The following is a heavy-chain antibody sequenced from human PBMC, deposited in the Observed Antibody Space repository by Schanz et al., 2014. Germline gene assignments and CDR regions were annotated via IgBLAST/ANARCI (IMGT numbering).Heavy chain of an antibody. D-gene: IGHD3-10*01. J-gene: IGHJ3*02. CDR1: GFNFGSHG. CDR3: AKGRFGELSAFDI. CDR2: VPFDGSQK. V-gene: IGHV3-30*19. Sequence: QVQLVESGGGVVQPGRSLRLSCAASGFNFGSHGMHWVRQAPGKGLEWVAFVPFDGSQKFYADSVKGRFTISRDNSKNTLYLQMDSRRAEDTAVYYCAKGRFGELSAFDIWGQGTMVNVSS.